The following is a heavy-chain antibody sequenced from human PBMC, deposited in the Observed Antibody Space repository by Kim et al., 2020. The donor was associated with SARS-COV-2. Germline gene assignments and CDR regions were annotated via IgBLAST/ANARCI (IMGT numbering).Heavy chain of an antibody. J-gene: IGHJ6*02. CDR3: AREYYDSSGYYYGMDV. Sequence: SVKGRFTISKENAKNSLYLQMNSPRAGETAVYYCAREYYDSSGYYYGMDVWGQGTTVTVSS. V-gene: IGHV3-13*01. D-gene: IGHD3-22*01.